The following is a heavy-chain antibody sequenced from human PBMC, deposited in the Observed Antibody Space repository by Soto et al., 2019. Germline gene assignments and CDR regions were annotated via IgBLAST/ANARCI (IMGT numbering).Heavy chain of an antibody. Sequence: SETLSLTCTVSGGSISSGDYYWSWIRQPPGKGLEWIGYIYYSGSTYYNPSLKSRVTISVDTSKNQFSLKLSSVTAADTAVYYCARAQEDMVRGVIRYYYYGMDVWGQGTTVT. D-gene: IGHD3-10*01. CDR3: ARAQEDMVRGVIRYYYYGMDV. CDR2: IYYSGST. V-gene: IGHV4-30-4*01. J-gene: IGHJ6*02. CDR1: GGSISSGDYY.